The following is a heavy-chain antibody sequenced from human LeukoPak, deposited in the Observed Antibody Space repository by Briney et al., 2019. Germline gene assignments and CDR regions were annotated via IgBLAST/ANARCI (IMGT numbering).Heavy chain of an antibody. CDR3: ARDQANYYDSSGYYYPLNY. Sequence: ASVKVSCKASGYTFTGYYMHWVRQAPGQGLEWMGRINPNSGGTNYAQKFQGRVTMTRDTSISTAYMELSRLRSDDTAVYYCARDQANYYDSSGYYYPLNYWGQGTLVTVSS. J-gene: IGHJ4*02. D-gene: IGHD3-22*01. V-gene: IGHV1-2*06. CDR2: INPNSGGT. CDR1: GYTFTGYY.